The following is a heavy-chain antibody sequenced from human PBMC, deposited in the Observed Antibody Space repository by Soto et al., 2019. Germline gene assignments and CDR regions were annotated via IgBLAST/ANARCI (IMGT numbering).Heavy chain of an antibody. Sequence: QVQLVQSGAEVKKPGASVKVSCKASGYTFTSYAMHWVRQAPGQRLEWMGWINAGNGNTKYSQKLQGRVTITRDTSASTAYMELSSLRSEDTAVYYCARGGSLYWYFDLCGRGTLVTVSS. CDR2: INAGNGNT. J-gene: IGHJ2*01. V-gene: IGHV1-3*01. CDR3: ARGGSLYWYFDL. CDR1: GYTFTSYA. D-gene: IGHD1-26*01.